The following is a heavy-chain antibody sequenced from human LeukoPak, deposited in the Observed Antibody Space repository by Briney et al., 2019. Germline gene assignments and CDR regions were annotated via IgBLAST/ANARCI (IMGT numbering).Heavy chain of an antibody. CDR1: GGSISSYY. CDR2: IYYSGST. Sequence: SETLSLTCSVSGGSISSYYWSWIRQPPGKGLEWIGYIYYSGSTNYNPSLKSRVTISVDTSKNQFSLKLTSVTAADTAVYYCARGYCTNGVCYTSNYFDYWGQGTLVTVSS. D-gene: IGHD2-8*01. V-gene: IGHV4-59*01. J-gene: IGHJ4*02. CDR3: ARGYCTNGVCYTSNYFDY.